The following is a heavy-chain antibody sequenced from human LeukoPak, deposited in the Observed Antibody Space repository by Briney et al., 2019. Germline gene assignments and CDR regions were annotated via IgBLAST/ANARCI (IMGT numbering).Heavy chain of an antibody. J-gene: IGHJ3*02. CDR2: IYYSGST. V-gene: IGHV4-61*05. Sequence: PSETLSLTCTVSGGSISSSSYYWRWIRQPLGKGLEWIGNIYYSGSTNYNPSLKSLVTITVDTSKNQFSLKLRSVTAADTAVYYCARPYGSGDAFDIWGQGTMVTVSS. CDR3: ARPYGSGDAFDI. CDR1: GGSISSSSYY. D-gene: IGHD2-15*01.